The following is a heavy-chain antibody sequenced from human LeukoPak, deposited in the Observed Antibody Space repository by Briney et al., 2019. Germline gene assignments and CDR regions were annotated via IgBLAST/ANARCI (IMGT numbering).Heavy chain of an antibody. CDR2: IKQDGSEI. CDR1: GFTFSSFW. J-gene: IGHJ4*02. Sequence: GGSLRLSCAASGFTFSSFWMTWIRQAPGKGLEWVATIKQDGSEIYYVDSVKGRFTISRDNAKSSLYLQMNSLRVEDTAVYYCARDWDISSGGRGQGTLVTVSS. V-gene: IGHV3-7*01. D-gene: IGHD1-26*01. CDR3: ARDWDISSGG.